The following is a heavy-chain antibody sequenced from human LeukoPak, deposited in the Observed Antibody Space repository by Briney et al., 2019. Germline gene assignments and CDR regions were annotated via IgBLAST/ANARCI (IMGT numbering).Heavy chain of an antibody. CDR3: ARDPGKCSGRCFDY. D-gene: IGHD2-15*01. Sequence: SQTLSLTCAISGDSVSGNSATWNWIRQSPSRGLEWLGRTYYSSKWYTGYAVSVRSRITINPDTSKNQFSLQLNSVSPEDTAVYYCARDPGKCSGRCFDYWGQGTLVTVSS. V-gene: IGHV6-1*01. CDR1: GDSVSGNSAT. J-gene: IGHJ4*02. CDR2: TYYSSKWYT.